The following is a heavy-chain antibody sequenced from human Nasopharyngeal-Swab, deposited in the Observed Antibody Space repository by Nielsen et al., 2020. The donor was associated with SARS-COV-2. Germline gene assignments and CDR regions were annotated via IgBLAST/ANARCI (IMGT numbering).Heavy chain of an antibody. D-gene: IGHD3-3*01. J-gene: IGHJ4*02. V-gene: IGHV3-33*08. CDR2: IWYDGSNK. Sequence: GGSLRLSCAASGFTFSSYGMHWVRQAPGKGLEWVAVIWYDGSNKYYADSVKGRFTISRDNSKNTLYLQMNSLRAEDTAVYYCARDLVTIFGVVTYYFDYWGQGTLVTVSS. CDR3: ARDLVTIFGVVTYYFDY. CDR1: GFTFSSYG.